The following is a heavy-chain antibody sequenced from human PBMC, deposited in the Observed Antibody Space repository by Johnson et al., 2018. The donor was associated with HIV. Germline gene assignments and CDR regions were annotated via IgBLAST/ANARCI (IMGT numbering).Heavy chain of an antibody. CDR1: GFTFSSHA. CDR2: ISGNGDST. Sequence: VQLVESGGGLVQPGGSLRLSCAASGFTFSSHAMHWVRQAPGKGLEYVSGISGNGDSTYYVNAVEGRFTISRDNSKNTLYLQMDSLRAEDTGVYYCASDYNFWGGRPDSFDVWGQGTTVTVSS. D-gene: IGHD3-3*01. CDR3: ASDYNFWGGRPDSFDV. J-gene: IGHJ3*01. V-gene: IGHV3-64*01.